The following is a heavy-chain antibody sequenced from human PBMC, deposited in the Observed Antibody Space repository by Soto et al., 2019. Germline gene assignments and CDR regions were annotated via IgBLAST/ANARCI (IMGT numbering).Heavy chain of an antibody. D-gene: IGHD3-22*01. V-gene: IGHV4-31*03. CDR2: IYYSGTT. CDR3: ARVGYYYDSSRFDY. Sequence: SETLSLTCTVSDDSISSSGYYWSWIRQHPGKGLEWIGNIYYSGTTYYNPSLKSRVTISVDTSKNQFSLKLSSVTAADTAVYYCARVGYYYDSSRFDYWGQGTLVTVSS. J-gene: IGHJ4*02. CDR1: DDSISSSGYY.